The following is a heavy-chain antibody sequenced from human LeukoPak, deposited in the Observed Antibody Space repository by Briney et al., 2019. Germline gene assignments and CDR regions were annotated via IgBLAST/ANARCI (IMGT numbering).Heavy chain of an antibody. J-gene: IGHJ2*01. V-gene: IGHV3-30*10. CDR1: GFAFNTYS. D-gene: IGHD3-9*01. Sequence: GGSLRLSCAASGFAFNTYSLHWVRQAPDTGLERMAGISSDGSKTYYTHSVQDRFTISRDNSKNTLYLQMNSLRAEDTAVYYCARDLIVVNFDWHHWYFDLWGRGTLVTVSS. CDR3: ARDLIVVNFDWHHWYFDL. CDR2: ISSDGSKT.